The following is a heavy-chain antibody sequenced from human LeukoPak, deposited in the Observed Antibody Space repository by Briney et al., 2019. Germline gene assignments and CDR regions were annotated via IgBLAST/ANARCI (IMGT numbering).Heavy chain of an antibody. CDR1: GFSLSTSGVG. CDR2: IYWDDDK. Sequence: SGPVLVKPTQTFTLTCTFSGFSLSTSGVGVGWIRQPPGKALELLALIYWDDDKRYSPSLKSRLTITKDTSKNQVVLTMTNMDPVDTATYYCAHRLDWNPRERWFDPWGQGTLVTVSS. J-gene: IGHJ5*02. CDR3: AHRLDWNPRERWFDP. V-gene: IGHV2-5*02. D-gene: IGHD1-1*01.